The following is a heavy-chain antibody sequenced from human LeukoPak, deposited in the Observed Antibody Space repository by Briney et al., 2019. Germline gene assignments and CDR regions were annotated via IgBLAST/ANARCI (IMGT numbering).Heavy chain of an antibody. CDR2: INHSGRT. CDR3: ARGALRRQPTYMDV. V-gene: IGHV4-34*01. Sequence: SETLSLTCAVYGGSFSGYCWSWIRQPPGKGLEWIGEINHSGRTNYNPSLKSRVTMSVDTSKNQFSLNLSSVTAADTAVYYCARGALRRQPTYMDVWGEGTTVTVSS. CDR1: GGSFSGYC. D-gene: IGHD6-13*01. J-gene: IGHJ6*03.